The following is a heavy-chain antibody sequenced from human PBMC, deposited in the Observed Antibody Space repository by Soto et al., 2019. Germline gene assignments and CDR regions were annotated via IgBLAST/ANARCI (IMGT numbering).Heavy chain of an antibody. Sequence: SETLSLTRTVSGGSISSYYWSWIRQPPGKGLEWIAYIYHSGSTNYNPSLKSRVTISVDTSRDQFSLKLSSVTPADTAIYYCARSTYYEYFQHWGQGALVT. CDR2: IYHSGST. J-gene: IGHJ1*01. D-gene: IGHD1-26*01. V-gene: IGHV4-59*01. CDR1: GGSISSYY. CDR3: ARSTYYEYFQH.